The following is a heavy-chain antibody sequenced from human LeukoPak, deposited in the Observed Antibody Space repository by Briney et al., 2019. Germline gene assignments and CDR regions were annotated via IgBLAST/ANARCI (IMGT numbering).Heavy chain of an antibody. J-gene: IGHJ5*02. D-gene: IGHD1-1*01. V-gene: IGHV1-2*02. CDR3: AREAETTLNWFDP. CDR2: INPNSGGT. Sequence: GASVKVSCKASGYTFSGYYTHWVRQAPGQGLEWMGWINPNSGGTKFAQKFQGRVTMTRDTSISTAYMELSRLRSDDTAVYYCAREAETTLNWFDPWGQGTLVTVSS. CDR1: GYTFSGYY.